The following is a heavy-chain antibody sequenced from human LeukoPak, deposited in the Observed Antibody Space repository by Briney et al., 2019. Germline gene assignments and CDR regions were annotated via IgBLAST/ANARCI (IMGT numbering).Heavy chain of an antibody. CDR3: ARDQAFSSGYYDYYMDV. Sequence: VASVKVSCKASGYIFTGYYIQWVRQAPGEGLEWIGWINPKTGDTNYAQKFQGRVTMTRDTSTTTAYMELSRLTSDDTAVYYCARDQAFSSGYYDYYMDVWGKGTTVTVSS. J-gene: IGHJ6*03. V-gene: IGHV1-2*02. D-gene: IGHD3-22*01. CDR1: GYIFTGYY. CDR2: INPKTGDT.